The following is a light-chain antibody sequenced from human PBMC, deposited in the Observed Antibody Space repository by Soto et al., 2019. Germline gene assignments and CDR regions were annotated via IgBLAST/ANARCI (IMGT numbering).Light chain of an antibody. Sequence: QSALTQPASVSGSPGQSITISCTGTSSDVGGYNYVSWYQQHPSKATKLMIYDVSNRPSGVSNRFSGSKSGNTASLSISGLQAEDEADYYCSSYTSSSGVFGTGTKVTVL. CDR2: DVS. CDR3: SSYTSSSGV. J-gene: IGLJ1*01. V-gene: IGLV2-14*01. CDR1: SSDVGGYNY.